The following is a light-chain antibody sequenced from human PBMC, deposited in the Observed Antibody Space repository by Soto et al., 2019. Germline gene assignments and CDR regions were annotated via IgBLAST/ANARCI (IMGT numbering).Light chain of an antibody. J-gene: IGLJ2*01. CDR2: EVT. CDR3: NSYTSSSTRV. CDR1: SSDIGGYNY. V-gene: IGLV2-14*01. Sequence: QSALTQPASVSGSPGQSITISCTGTSSDIGGYNYVSWYQHHPGKAPKLLIYEVTNRPSGVSNRFSGSKSGNTASLTISGLQAEDEAVYYCNSYTSSSTRVFGGGTMVTVL.